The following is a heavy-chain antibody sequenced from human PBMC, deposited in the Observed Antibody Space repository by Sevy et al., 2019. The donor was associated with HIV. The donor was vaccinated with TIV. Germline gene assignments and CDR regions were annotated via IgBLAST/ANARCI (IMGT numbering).Heavy chain of an antibody. CDR1: RFTFSDYY. Sequence: GGSLRLSCAASRFTFSDYYMSWIRQAPGKGLEWVSYITSSGSTIYYADSVKGRFTISRDNAKNSLYLQMNSLRAEDTAVYYCARGVGASRYSGSYYDYWGQGTLVTVSS. CDR3: ARGVGASRYSGSYYDY. V-gene: IGHV3-11*01. D-gene: IGHD1-26*01. J-gene: IGHJ4*02. CDR2: ITSSGSTI.